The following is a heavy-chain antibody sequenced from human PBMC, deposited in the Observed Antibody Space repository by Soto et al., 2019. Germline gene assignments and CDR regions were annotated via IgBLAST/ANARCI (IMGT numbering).Heavy chain of an antibody. CDR1: GGSIRNSSYF. D-gene: IGHD6-13*01. CDR2: IYYSGRT. V-gene: IGHV4-39*01. CDR3: ARLTIAAAEDDWIDP. Sequence: KTSETLSLTCTVSGGSIRNSSYFWGWIRQPPGKGLEWIGSIYYSGRTYHNPSLKSRVTISVDTSKNQLSLKVSSLTASDTAVYYCARLTIAAAEDDWIDPWGQGTLVTVYS. J-gene: IGHJ5*02.